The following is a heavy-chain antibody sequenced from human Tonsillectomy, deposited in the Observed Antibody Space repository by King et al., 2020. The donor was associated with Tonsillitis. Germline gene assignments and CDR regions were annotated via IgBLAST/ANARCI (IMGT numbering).Heavy chain of an antibody. CDR1: GFSFSSYG. CDR3: ARPNEIIGVTTTVSHIDS. Sequence: VQLVESGGGVVQPGRSLRLSCAASGFSFSSYGMHWVRQAPGKGLEWVAAIWYDGSNQCYADSVKGRFTISRDNSKNTLYLQMNSLRAEDTAVYYCARPNEIIGVTTTVSHIDSWGQGTLVTVSS. D-gene: IGHD3-3*01. CDR2: IWYDGSNQ. J-gene: IGHJ4*02. V-gene: IGHV3-33*01.